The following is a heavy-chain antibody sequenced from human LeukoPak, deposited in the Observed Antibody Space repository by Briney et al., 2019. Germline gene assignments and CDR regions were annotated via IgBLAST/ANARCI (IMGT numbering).Heavy chain of an antibody. CDR2: MNPNSGNT. CDR3: ARDAYYDFWSGYYGSRGYYYYYMDV. Sequence: ASVKVSCKASGYTFTSYDINWVRQATGQGLEWMGWMNPNSGNTGYAQKFQGRVTMTRNTSISTAYMELSSLRSEDTAVYYCARDAYYDFWSGYYGSRGYYYYYMDVWGKGTTVTVSS. V-gene: IGHV1-8*01. D-gene: IGHD3-3*01. CDR1: GYTFTSYD. J-gene: IGHJ6*03.